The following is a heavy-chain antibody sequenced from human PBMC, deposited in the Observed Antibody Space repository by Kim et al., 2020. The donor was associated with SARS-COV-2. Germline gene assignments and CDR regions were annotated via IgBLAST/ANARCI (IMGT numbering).Heavy chain of an antibody. V-gene: IGHV3-9*01. CDR3: AKTARLGVGVTAHGQFDY. J-gene: IGHJ4*02. Sequence: KGRFTISRDNAKNSLYLQMNSLRAEDTALYYCAKTARLGVGVTAHGQFDYWGQGTLVTVSS. D-gene: IGHD2-21*02.